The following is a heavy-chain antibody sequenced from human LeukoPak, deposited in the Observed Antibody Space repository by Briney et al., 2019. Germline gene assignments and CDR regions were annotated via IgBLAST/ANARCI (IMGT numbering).Heavy chain of an antibody. Sequence: GASVKVSCKASGYTFTGYYMHWVRQAPGQGLEWMGWTNPNSGGTNYAQKFQGRVTMTRDTSISTAYMELSRLRSDDTAVYYCARDPYYYDSSGYNDYWGQGTLVTVSS. V-gene: IGHV1-2*02. CDR3: ARDPYYYDSSGYNDY. J-gene: IGHJ4*02. D-gene: IGHD3-22*01. CDR2: TNPNSGGT. CDR1: GYTFTGYY.